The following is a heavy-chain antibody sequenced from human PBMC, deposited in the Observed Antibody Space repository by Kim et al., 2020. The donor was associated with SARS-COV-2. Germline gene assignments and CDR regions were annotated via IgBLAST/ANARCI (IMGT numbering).Heavy chain of an antibody. Sequence: GGSLRLSCAASGFTFSDYYMSWIRQAPGKGLEWVSYISSSSSYTNYADSVKGRFTISRDNAKNSLYLQMNSLRAEDTAVYYCAREGLEMATILLYYGMDVWGQGTTVTVSS. D-gene: IGHD5-12*01. CDR3: AREGLEMATILLYYGMDV. V-gene: IGHV3-11*05. CDR1: GFTFSDYY. J-gene: IGHJ6*02. CDR2: ISSSSSYT.